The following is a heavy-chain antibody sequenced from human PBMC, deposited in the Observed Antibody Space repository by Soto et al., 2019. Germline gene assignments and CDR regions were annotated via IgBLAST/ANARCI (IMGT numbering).Heavy chain of an antibody. V-gene: IGHV1-3*01. CDR2: INAGNGNT. CDR1: GYTFTSYA. D-gene: IGHD3-9*01. Sequence: GASVKVSCKASGYTFTSYAMHWVRQAPGQRLEWMGWINAGNGNTKYSQKFQGRVTITRDTSASTAYMELSSLRSEDTAVYYCARGRLYYDILTGPRAYVMDVWGQGTTVTVSS. CDR3: ARGRLYYDILTGPRAYVMDV. J-gene: IGHJ6*02.